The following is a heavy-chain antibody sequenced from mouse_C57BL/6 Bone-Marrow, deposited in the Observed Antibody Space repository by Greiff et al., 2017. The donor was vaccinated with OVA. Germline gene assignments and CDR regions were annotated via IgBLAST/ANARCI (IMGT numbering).Heavy chain of an antibody. Sequence: ESEGGFVQPGRSMKLSCTASGFTFSDYYMAWVRQVPEKGLEWVANINYDGSSTYYLDSLKSRFIISRDNAKNILYLQMSSLKSEDTATYYCARQGLRRGYYAMDYWGQGTSVTVSS. CDR1: GFTFSDYY. CDR3: ARQGLRRGYYAMDY. V-gene: IGHV5-16*01. CDR2: INYDGSST. J-gene: IGHJ4*01. D-gene: IGHD2-4*01.